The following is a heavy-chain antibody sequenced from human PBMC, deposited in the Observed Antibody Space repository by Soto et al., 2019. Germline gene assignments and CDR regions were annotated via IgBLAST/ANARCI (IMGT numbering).Heavy chain of an antibody. CDR2: ISNDGSEK. D-gene: IGHD1-26*01. J-gene: IGHJ4*02. CDR3: AKALRDSSYYVPDD. Sequence: QVQLLDSGGGVVQPGRSLRLTCVASGFTFSDYGMHWVRQAPGKGLEWVAVISNDGSEKYYADSLKDRFTISRDNSVNTLYLEVNSLTTEDTAVYYCAKALRDSSYYVPDDWGQGNLVTVSS. V-gene: IGHV3-30*18. CDR1: GFTFSDYG.